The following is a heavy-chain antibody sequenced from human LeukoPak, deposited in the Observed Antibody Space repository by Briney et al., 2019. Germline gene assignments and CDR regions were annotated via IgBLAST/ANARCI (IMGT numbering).Heavy chain of an antibody. V-gene: IGHV3-30-3*01. D-gene: IGHD3-16*01. J-gene: IGHJ6*02. CDR3: ARPIGYYYYYGMDV. CDR1: GFTLSSYA. Sequence: GGSLRLSCAASGFTLSSYAMHWVRQAPGKGLEWVAVISYDGSNKYYADSVKGRFTISRDNSKNTLYLQMNSLRAEDTAVYYCARPIGYYYYYGMDVWGQGATVTVSS. CDR2: ISYDGSNK.